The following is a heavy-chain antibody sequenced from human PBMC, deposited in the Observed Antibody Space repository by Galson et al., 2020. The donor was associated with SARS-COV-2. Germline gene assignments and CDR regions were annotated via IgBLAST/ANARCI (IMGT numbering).Heavy chain of an antibody. CDR1: GGSISSYY. D-gene: IGHD4-4*01. V-gene: IGHV4-59*01. CDR3: ARDPDPYSPPSDY. CDR2: IYYSGST. J-gene: IGHJ4*02. Sequence: ETSETLSLTCTVSGGSISSYYWSWIRQPPGKGLEWIGYIYYSGSTNYNPSLKSRVTISVDTSKNQFSLKLSSVTAADTAVYYCARDPDPYSPPSDYWGQGTLVTVSS.